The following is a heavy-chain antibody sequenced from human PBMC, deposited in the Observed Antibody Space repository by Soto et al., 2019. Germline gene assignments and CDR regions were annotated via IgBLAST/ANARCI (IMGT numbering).Heavy chain of an antibody. Sequence: QVQLQQWGAGPLRPLETLSLTCGVSGGSFSGYYWAWIRQSPGKGLEWIGEINDRGSINYNPSLKSRVSMSVDTSKNPYSLTLRSVNAADTAVYYCARESHDILTGPPWVWYFDLWGRGTLVTVSS. D-gene: IGHD3-9*01. J-gene: IGHJ2*01. V-gene: IGHV4-34*01. CDR3: ARESHDILTGPPWVWYFDL. CDR2: INDRGSI. CDR1: GGSFSGYY.